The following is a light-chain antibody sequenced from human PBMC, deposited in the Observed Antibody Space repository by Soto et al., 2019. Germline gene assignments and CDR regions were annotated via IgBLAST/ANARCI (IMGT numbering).Light chain of an antibody. V-gene: IGKV1-5*01. CDR2: DAS. Sequence: IRISQYPSTLAASEGDKVAITRRASQSISSWLAWYQQKPGKAPKLLIYDASSLESGVPSRFSGSGSGTEFTLTISSLQPDYCATYYCQQYNSYSRPFGQGTKVDI. J-gene: IGKJ1*01. CDR1: QSISSW. CDR3: QQYNSYSRP.